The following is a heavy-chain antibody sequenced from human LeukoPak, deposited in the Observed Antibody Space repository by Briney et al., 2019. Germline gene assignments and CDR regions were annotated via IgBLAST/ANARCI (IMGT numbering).Heavy chain of an antibody. CDR1: GYTFTSYD. V-gene: IGHV1-8*01. CDR3: ARGVVPAAKDYYGMGV. D-gene: IGHD2-2*01. Sequence: ASVKVSCKASGYTFTSYDINWVRQATGQGLEWMGWMNPNSGNTGYAQKFQGRVTMTRNTSISTAYMELCSLRSEDTAVYYCARGVVPAAKDYYGMGVWGQGTTVTVSS. CDR2: MNPNSGNT. J-gene: IGHJ6*02.